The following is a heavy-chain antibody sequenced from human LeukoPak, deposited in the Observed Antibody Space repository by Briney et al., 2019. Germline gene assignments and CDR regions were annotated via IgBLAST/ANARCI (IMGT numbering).Heavy chain of an antibody. CDR1: AFTFSTYA. V-gene: IGHV3-23*01. Sequence: SGASLRLSCAASAFTFSTYAMRWVRQAPGKGMEWVSAISGSGDGTFYADSVMGRFTIFRDNSMNTLYLQMNSLRAEDTAVYYCAREGSVVGTGYFDYWGQGTLVTVSS. J-gene: IGHJ4*02. CDR3: AREGSVVGTGYFDY. D-gene: IGHD6-19*01. CDR2: ISGSGDGT.